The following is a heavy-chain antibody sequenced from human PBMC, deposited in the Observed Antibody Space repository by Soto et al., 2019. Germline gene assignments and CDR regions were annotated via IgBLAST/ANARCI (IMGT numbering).Heavy chain of an antibody. D-gene: IGHD3-10*01. CDR1: GFTFSNYA. J-gene: IGHJ6*02. V-gene: IGHV3-23*01. CDR2: ISSSGDDT. Sequence: GGSLRLSCAASGFTFSNYAMNWVRQAPGEGLEWVSVISSSGDDTYYADSVKGRFTISRDDSKNTLFLQMNSLRVEDTALYSCAKGSGNYYYYGMDVWGQGTTVTVSS. CDR3: AKGSGNYYYYGMDV.